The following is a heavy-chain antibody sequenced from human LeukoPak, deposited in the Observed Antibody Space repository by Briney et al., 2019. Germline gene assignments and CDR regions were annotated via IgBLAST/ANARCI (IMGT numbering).Heavy chain of an antibody. V-gene: IGHV3-30-3*01. D-gene: IGHD6-13*01. CDR3: ARVGCLEPAAGPGCFDY. J-gene: IGHJ4*02. CDR2: ISYDGSNK. CDR1: GFTFDHYA. Sequence: GGSLRLSCAASGFTFDHYAMSWVRQAPGKGLEWVAVISYDGSNKYYADSVKGRFTISRDNSKNTLYLQMNSLRAEDTAVYYCARVGCLEPAAGPGCFDYWGQGTLVTVSS.